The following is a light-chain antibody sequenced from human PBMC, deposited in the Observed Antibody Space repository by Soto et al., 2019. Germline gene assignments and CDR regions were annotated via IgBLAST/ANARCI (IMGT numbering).Light chain of an antibody. CDR1: QGISSF. J-gene: IGKJ4*01. Sequence: IQLTQSPSSLSASVGDSVTITCRASQGISSFLAWYQQKPGNPPRLLIYEESTLHSGVPSRFSGRKVGTQFILTIDSLQPEDFATYYCQQVKSYPRTFGGGTKVDI. CDR3: QQVKSYPRT. CDR2: EES. V-gene: IGKV1-9*01.